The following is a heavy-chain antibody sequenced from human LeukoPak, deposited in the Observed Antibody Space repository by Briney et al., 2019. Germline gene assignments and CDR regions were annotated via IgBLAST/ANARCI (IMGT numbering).Heavy chain of an antibody. CDR1: GGSISSGDYY. D-gene: IGHD6-19*01. Sequence: SQTLSLTCTVSGGSISSGDYYWSWIRQPPGKGLEWIGYIYYSGSTYYNPSLKSRVTISVDTSKSQFSLKLSSVTAADTAVYYCAREGSSGWFDYWGQGTLVTASS. CDR3: AREGSSGWFDY. CDR2: IYYSGST. J-gene: IGHJ5*01. V-gene: IGHV4-30-4*01.